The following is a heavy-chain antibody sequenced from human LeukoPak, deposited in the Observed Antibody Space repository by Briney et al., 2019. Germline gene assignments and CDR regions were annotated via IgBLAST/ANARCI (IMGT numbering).Heavy chain of an antibody. CDR1: GFTFSPYS. V-gene: IGHV3-21*01. D-gene: IGHD3-9*01. Sequence: GGSLRLSCAASGFTFSPYSMNWVRQAPGKGLEWVSSISGSSLYIYYADSVKGRFTISRDNARNTVFLQMNSLRAEDTAVYYCARDFDMGITPGDDFDFWGQGTLVTVSS. CDR2: ISGSSLYI. CDR3: ARDFDMGITPGDDFDF. J-gene: IGHJ4*02.